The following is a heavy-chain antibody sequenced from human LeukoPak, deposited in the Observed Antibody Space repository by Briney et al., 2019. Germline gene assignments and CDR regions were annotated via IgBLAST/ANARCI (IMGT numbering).Heavy chain of an antibody. V-gene: IGHV3-21*01. CDR2: ISCGNNYI. J-gene: IGHJ4*02. Sequence: GGSLRLSCAASGFTFSSYTMNWLRQAPGKALEWVSSISCGNNYIYYAHSVKALFTISSDNAQHSLYLQMNTLRAGDTAVYYCARDSSGWYGGYFDYWGQGTLVTVSS. CDR3: ARDSSGWYGGYFDY. CDR1: GFTFSSYT. D-gene: IGHD6-19*01.